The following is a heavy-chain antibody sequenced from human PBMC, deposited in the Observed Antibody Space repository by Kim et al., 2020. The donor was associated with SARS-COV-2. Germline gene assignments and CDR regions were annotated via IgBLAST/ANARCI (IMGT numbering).Heavy chain of an antibody. J-gene: IGHJ4*02. D-gene: IGHD2-15*01. Sequence: SETLSLTCTVSGGSFSGYYWSWIRQPPGKGLEWIGCIYGSGCTNYSPSLKSRVTISVDTSKNHFSLRLNSVTAADTDVYFCAHETRTSGTPWCQGALGTVSP. CDR1: GGSFSGYY. CDR3: AHETRTSGTP. V-gene: IGHV4-59*12. CDR2: IYGSGCT.